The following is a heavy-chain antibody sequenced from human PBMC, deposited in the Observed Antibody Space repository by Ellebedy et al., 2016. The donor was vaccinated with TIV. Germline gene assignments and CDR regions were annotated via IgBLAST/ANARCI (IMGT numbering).Heavy chain of an antibody. CDR2: IYYSGST. CDR3: ARENAGGGYSGYYYFDY. J-gene: IGHJ4*02. CDR1: GGSISSGGYY. V-gene: IGHV4-31*03. Sequence: SETLSLTCTVSGGSISSGGYYWSWIRQHPGKGLEWIGYIYYSGSTYYNPSLKSRFTISVDTSKNQFSLKLSSVTAADTAVYYCARENAGGGYSGYYYFDYWGQGTLVTVSS. D-gene: IGHD5-12*01.